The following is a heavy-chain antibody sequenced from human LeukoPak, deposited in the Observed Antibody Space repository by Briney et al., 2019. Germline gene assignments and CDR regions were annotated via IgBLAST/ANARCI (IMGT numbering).Heavy chain of an antibody. D-gene: IGHD3-22*01. CDR2: INHSGST. J-gene: IGHJ3*02. Sequence: SETLSLSCAVHGGSFSGYYWSWIRQSPGKGLEWIGEINHSGSTNYTPSLKSRVTISVDTSKNQFSLKLSSVTAADTAVYYCARGGDSSAYYLLDAFDIWGQGTMVTVSS. V-gene: IGHV4-34*01. CDR1: GGSFSGYY. CDR3: ARGGDSSAYYLLDAFDI.